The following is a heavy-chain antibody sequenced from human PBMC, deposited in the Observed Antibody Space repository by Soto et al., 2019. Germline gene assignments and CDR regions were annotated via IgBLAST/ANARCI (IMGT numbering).Heavy chain of an antibody. Sequence: PSQTLSLTCAISGDSASSNSAAWNWIRQSPSRGLQWLGRIYYRSKWFHDYAASVESRMAINPDTSRNQFSLQLNYVTPEDTAVYYCAKGDNLGPKTGYAFDPWGQGIMVTVSS. CDR3: AKGDNLGPKTGYAFDP. CDR2: IYYRSKWFH. V-gene: IGHV6-1*01. D-gene: IGHD5-12*01. J-gene: IGHJ5*02. CDR1: GDSASSNSAA.